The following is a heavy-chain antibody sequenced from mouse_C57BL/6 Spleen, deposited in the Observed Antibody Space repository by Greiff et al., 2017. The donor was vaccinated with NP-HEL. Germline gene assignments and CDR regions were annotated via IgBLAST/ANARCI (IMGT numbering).Heavy chain of an antibody. D-gene: IGHD2-3*01. CDR3: ARSAGSLYDGYSLFAY. CDR1: GYTFTSYW. Sequence: QVHVKQPGAELVKPGASVKLSCKASGYTFTSYWMHWVKQRPGQGLEWIGMIHPNSGSTNYNEKFKSKATLTVDKSSSTAYMQLSSLTSEDSAVYYCARSAGSLYDGYSLFAYWGQGTLVTVSA. V-gene: IGHV1-64*01. CDR2: IHPNSGST. J-gene: IGHJ3*01.